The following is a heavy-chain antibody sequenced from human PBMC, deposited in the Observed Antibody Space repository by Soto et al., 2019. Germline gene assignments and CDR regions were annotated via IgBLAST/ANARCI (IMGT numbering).Heavy chain of an antibody. CDR1: GGTFSSYA. Sequence: QVQLVQSGAEVKKPGSSVKVSCKASGGTFSSYAISWVRQAPGQGLEWMGGIIPIFGTANYAQKFQGRVTITADESTSTADMELSSLRSEDTAVYYCARGRVGGYDMLHEDYYYYYGMDVWGQGTTVTVSS. CDR3: ARGRVGGYDMLHEDYYYYYGMDV. J-gene: IGHJ6*02. V-gene: IGHV1-69*01. CDR2: IIPIFGTA. D-gene: IGHD5-12*01.